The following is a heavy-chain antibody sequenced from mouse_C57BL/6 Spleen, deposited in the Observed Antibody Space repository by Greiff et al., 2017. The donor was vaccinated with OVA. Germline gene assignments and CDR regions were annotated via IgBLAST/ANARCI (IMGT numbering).Heavy chain of an antibody. CDR3: ARVIYYYGSRYFDV. CDR2: ISYDGSN. D-gene: IGHD1-1*01. J-gene: IGHJ1*03. Sequence: ESGPGLVKPSQSLSLTCSVTGYSITSGYYWNWIRQFPGNKLEWMGYISYDGSNNYNPSLQNRISITRDTSKNQFFLKLNSVTTEDTATYYCARVIYYYGSRYFDVWGTGTTVTVSS. V-gene: IGHV3-6*01. CDR1: GYSITSGYY.